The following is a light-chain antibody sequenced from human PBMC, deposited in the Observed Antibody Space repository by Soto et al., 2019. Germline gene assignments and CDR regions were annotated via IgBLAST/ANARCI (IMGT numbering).Light chain of an antibody. CDR1: QSISSY. CDR2: SAS. V-gene: IGKV1-39*01. Sequence: DIQMTQSPSSLSASVGDRVTITCRASQSISSYLNWYQQRPGKAPRLLIYSASSLRSGIPSRFTGSESGTDYTLTINSLQPEDFASYYCQQSFSTPHTFGQGTKVEIK. CDR3: QQSFSTPHT. J-gene: IGKJ1*01.